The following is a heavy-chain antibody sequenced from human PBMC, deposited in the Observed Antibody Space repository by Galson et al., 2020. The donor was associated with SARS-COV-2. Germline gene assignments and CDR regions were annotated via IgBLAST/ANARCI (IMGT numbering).Heavy chain of an antibody. J-gene: IGHJ5*02. CDR1: GFTFSTYG. V-gene: IGHV3-30*18. CDR3: AKEVVSWGPES. Sequence: GGSLRLSCAASGFTFSTYGMHWVRQAPGKGLEWVALISYGGNKKYYAESVKGRFTISRDNSRDTLYLQMNSLSTEDTAVYYCAKEVVSWGPESWGQGTLVTVSS. D-gene: IGHD6-13*01. CDR2: ISYGGNKK.